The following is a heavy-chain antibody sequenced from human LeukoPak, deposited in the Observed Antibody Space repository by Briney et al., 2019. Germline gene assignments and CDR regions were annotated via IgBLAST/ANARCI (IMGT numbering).Heavy chain of an antibody. CDR1: GFTFSSYG. V-gene: IGHV3-30*02. J-gene: IGHJ6*03. CDR3: AKDRCSNGIGCYYYYMEV. D-gene: IGHD2-8*01. CDR2: IRYDGSNK. Sequence: GGSLRLSCAASGFTFSSYGMHWVRQAPGKGLEWVAFIRYDGSNKYYADSVKGRFTISRDNSKNTLYLQMNSLRTEDTVVYYCAKDRCSNGIGCYYYYMEVWGKGTTVTISS.